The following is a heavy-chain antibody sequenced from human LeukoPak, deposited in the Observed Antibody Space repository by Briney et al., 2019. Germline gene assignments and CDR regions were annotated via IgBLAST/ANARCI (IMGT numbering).Heavy chain of an antibody. D-gene: IGHD2-15*01. CDR3: ARNSCPSGSCYENRGYFDY. V-gene: IGHV4-39*01. J-gene: IGHJ4*02. Sequence: SETLSLTCSVSGGSISISTYFWGWIRQPPGKGLEWIGSIHYSGSTYSNPSLKSRVTISVDTSKNQFSLKLSSVTAADTAVYYCARNSCPSGSCYENRGYFDYWGQGTLVTVSS. CDR1: GGSISISTYF. CDR2: IHYSGST.